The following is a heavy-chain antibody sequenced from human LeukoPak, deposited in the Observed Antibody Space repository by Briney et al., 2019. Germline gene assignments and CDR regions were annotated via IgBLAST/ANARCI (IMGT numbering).Heavy chain of an antibody. D-gene: IGHD6-19*01. CDR2: INPSGGST. J-gene: IGHJ4*02. CDR3: ARAPSGSAVAGNFDY. V-gene: IGHV1-46*01. CDR1: AYSFTDYY. Sequence: ASVKVSCKASAYSFTDYYIYWVRQAPGQGLEWMGIINPSGGSTSYAQKFQGRVTMTRDMSTSTVYMELSSLRSEDTAVYYCARAPSGSAVAGNFDYWGQGTLVTVSS.